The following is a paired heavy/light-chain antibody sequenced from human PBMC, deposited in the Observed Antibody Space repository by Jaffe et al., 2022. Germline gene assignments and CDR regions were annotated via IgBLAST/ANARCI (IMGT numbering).Heavy chain of an antibody. CDR3: ARALTGVGYKYYFDY. CDR1: GFNFGDYA. Sequence: EVQLVESGGGLVQPGRSLRLSCIGSGFNFGDYAMGWVRQAPGKGLEWVGFIRYSGFRGTTEYAASVRGRFTISRDDSQSIAWLQMNSLRSEDTAVYYCARALTGVGYKYYFDYWGQGTLVTVSS. D-gene: IGHD5-12*01. V-gene: IGHV3-49*04. CDR2: IRYSGFRGTT. J-gene: IGHJ4*02.
Light chain of an antibody. CDR1: QSISSW. J-gene: IGKJ4*01. CDR2: RAS. CDR3: QQYDSYPLT. Sequence: DIQMTQSPSTLSAYVGDRVTITCRASQSISSWLAWYQQKPDKAPKLLIYRASTLESGFPSRFSGSGSGTEFTLTISSLQPDDFATYYCQQYDSYPLTIGGGTKVEIK. V-gene: IGKV1-5*03.